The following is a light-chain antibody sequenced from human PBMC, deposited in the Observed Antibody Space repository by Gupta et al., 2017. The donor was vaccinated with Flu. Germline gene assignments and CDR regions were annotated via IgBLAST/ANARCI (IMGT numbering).Light chain of an antibody. CDR3: NSSTTRNTPVV. J-gene: IGLJ2*01. V-gene: IGLV2-14*03. Sequence: GGAYDYVSWYHQHPAKDPKRLSDSDSRRPSGVSNRFSCYKAGTNESPKTTGLQAEDEADDYCNSSTTRNTPVVFGGGTRMTVL. CDR1: GGAYDY. CDR2: SDS.